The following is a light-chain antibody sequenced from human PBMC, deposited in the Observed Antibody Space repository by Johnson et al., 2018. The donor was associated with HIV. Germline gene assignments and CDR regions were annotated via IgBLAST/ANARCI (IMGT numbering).Light chain of an antibody. Sequence: QSVLTQPPSVSAAPGQKVTISCSGSSSNIGNNYVSWYQQLPGTAPKVLIYDNNKRPSGIPDRFSGSKSGTSATLGITGLQTGDEADYYCGTCDSSLSAGVFGAGTKVTVL. V-gene: IGLV1-51*01. CDR2: DNN. CDR3: GTCDSSLSAGV. CDR1: SSNIGNNY. J-gene: IGLJ1*01.